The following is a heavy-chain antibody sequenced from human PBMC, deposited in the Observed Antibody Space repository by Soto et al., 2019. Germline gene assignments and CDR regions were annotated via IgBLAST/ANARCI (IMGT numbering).Heavy chain of an antibody. CDR1: GFTFSSYS. Sequence: GGSLRLSCAASGFTFSSYSINWVRQAPGKGLEWVSYISGFGRTKYYGDSVKGRFTISRDNAKNSLYLQMNSLRDEDTAVYYCARESFQSGSGSYDVFVGTVYYYGLDVWGQGTTVTVSS. V-gene: IGHV3-48*02. J-gene: IGHJ6*02. CDR3: ARESFQSGSGSYDVFVGTVYYYGLDV. CDR2: ISGFGRTK. D-gene: IGHD3-10*01.